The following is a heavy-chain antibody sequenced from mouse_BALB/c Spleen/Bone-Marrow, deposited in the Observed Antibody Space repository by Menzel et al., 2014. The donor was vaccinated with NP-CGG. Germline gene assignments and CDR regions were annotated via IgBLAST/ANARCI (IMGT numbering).Heavy chain of an antibody. CDR1: GFTFTDYY. CDR3: ARDMCDGLRWYCDV. V-gene: IGHV7-3*02. J-gene: IGHJ1*01. Sequence: EVMLVESGGGLVQPGGSLRLSCASSGFTFTDYYMSWVRQPPGKALEWLGFIRNKANGYTTDYSASVKGRLTISRDNSQSILYLQMNTLRAEDSATYYCARDMCDGLRWYCDVWGAGTPVTGSS. D-gene: IGHD2-3*01. CDR2: IRNKANGYTT.